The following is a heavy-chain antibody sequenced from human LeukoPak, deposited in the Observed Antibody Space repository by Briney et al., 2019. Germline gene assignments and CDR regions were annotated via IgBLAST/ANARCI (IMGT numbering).Heavy chain of an antibody. Sequence: PSETLSLTCTVSGDSISSGDYYWNWIRQPAGKRLEWIGRISTSGTPNYNPSFRGRLTISIDTSKNQFSLNLRSVTAAETGIYYCARGPYWGQGTLVTFSS. J-gene: IGHJ4*02. CDR1: GDSISSGDYY. CDR2: ISTSGTP. CDR3: ARGPY. V-gene: IGHV4-61*02.